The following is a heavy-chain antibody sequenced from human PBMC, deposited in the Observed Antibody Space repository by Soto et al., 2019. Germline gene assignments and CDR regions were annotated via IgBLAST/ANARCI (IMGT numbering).Heavy chain of an antibody. CDR1: GGSISSSSYY. J-gene: IGHJ4*02. Sequence: SETLSLTCTVSGGSISSSSYYWGWIRQPPEKGLERIGSIYYSGSTYYNPSLKSRVTISVDTSKNQFSLKLSSVTAADTAVYYCARHTSESRGFGGVIVTGFDYWGQGTLVTVSS. V-gene: IGHV4-39*01. D-gene: IGHD3-16*02. CDR2: IYYSGST. CDR3: ARHTSESRGFGGVIVTGFDY.